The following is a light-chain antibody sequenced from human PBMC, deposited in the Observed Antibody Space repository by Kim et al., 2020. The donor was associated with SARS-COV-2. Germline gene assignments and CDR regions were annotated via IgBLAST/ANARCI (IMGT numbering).Light chain of an antibody. CDR1: SSNIGSNT. CDR3: AAWDDSLNALV. Sequence: QSVLTQPPSASETPGQRVTISCSGSSSNIGSNTVNWYQQLPGTAPKLLIYSNIQRPSGVPDRFSGSKSGTSASLAISGLQSEDEADYYCAAWDDSLNALVFGGGSQLTVL. V-gene: IGLV1-44*01. CDR2: SNI. J-gene: IGLJ3*02.